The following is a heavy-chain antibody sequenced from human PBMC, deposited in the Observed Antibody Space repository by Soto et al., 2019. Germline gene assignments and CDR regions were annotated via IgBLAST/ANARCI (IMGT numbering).Heavy chain of an antibody. CDR2: IYYSGST. Sequence: QVQLQESGPGLVKPSQTLSLTCTVSGGSISSGDYYWSWIRQPPGKGLEYVGYIYYSGSTYYNPSLKSRVTISVDTSKNQFSLKLTSVTAADTAVYYCAREDLGHSLFDPWGQGTLVTVSS. J-gene: IGHJ5*02. V-gene: IGHV4-30-4*01. CDR3: AREDLGHSLFDP. CDR1: GGSISSGDYY.